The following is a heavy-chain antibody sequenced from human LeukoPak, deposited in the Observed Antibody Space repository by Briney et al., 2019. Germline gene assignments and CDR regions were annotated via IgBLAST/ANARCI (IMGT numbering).Heavy chain of an antibody. CDR3: AKIGSSAAFDL. Sequence: ASVKVSYKASGYSFTGYYIYLVRQAPGEGLEWMGWINPHTGGTNNAQKFQGRVTMTRDTSINGAYMELRRLRSDDTAVYYCAKIGSSAAFDLWGQGTMVTVSS. CDR1: GYSFTGYY. CDR2: INPHTGGT. J-gene: IGHJ3*01. D-gene: IGHD6-6*01. V-gene: IGHV1-2*02.